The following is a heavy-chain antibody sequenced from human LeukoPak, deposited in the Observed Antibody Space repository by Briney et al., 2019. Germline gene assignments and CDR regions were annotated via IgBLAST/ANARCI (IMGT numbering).Heavy chain of an antibody. D-gene: IGHD3-9*01. CDR2: ISSSGSTI. J-gene: IGHJ6*02. CDR1: GFTFSDYY. CDR3: AREKLRYFDWLLSQPHAYYYYGMDV. V-gene: IGHV3-11*01. Sequence: GGSLRLSCAASGFTFSDYYMSWIRQAPGKGLEWVSYISSSGSTIYYADSVKGRFTISRDNAKNSLYLQMNSLRAEDTAVYYCAREKLRYFDWLLSQPHAYYYYGMDVWGQGITVTVSS.